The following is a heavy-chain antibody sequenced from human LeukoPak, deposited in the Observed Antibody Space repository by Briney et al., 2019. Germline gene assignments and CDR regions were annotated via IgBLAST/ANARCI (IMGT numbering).Heavy chain of an antibody. CDR2: IYYSGTT. CDR3: ARAWGFTYYFDY. Sequence: SETLSLTCTVSGGSISSSSYFWGWIRQPPGKGLKWVGSIYYSGTTYYNPSLKSRVTISVDTSKNQFSLNLSSVTAADTAVYYCARAWGFTYYFDYWGQGTLVTVSS. CDR1: GGSISSSSYF. V-gene: IGHV4-39*01. J-gene: IGHJ4*02. D-gene: IGHD3-10*01.